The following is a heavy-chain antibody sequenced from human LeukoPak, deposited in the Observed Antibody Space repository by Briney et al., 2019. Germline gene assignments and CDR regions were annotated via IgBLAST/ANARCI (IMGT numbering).Heavy chain of an antibody. CDR1: GGTFSSYA. D-gene: IGHD2-21*02. Sequence: AVKVSCKASGGTFSSYAISWVRQAPGQGLEWMGRIIPILGIANYAQKFQGRVTITADKSTSTAYMELSSLRSEDTAVYYCARDREYCGGDCYSEYFDYWGQGTLVTVSS. CDR3: ARDREYCGGDCYSEYFDY. J-gene: IGHJ4*02. CDR2: IIPILGIA. V-gene: IGHV1-69*04.